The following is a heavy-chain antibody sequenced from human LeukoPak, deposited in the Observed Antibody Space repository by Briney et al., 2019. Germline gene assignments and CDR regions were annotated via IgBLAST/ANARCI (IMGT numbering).Heavy chain of an antibody. CDR2: IYYSGST. CDR1: GGSVSSYY. Sequence: TETLSLTCTVSGGSVSSYYWSWIRQPPEKGLEWIGYIYYSGSTSYNPSLKSRVSISVDTSKNQFSLKLTSVTAADTAVYYCARDAVSGTPGFDVWGQGTMVTVSS. CDR3: ARDAVSGTPGFDV. V-gene: IGHV4-59*02. D-gene: IGHD1-14*01. J-gene: IGHJ3*01.